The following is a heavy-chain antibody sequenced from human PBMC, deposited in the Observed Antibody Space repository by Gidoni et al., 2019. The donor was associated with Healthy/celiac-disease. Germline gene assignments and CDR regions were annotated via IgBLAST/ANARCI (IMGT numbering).Heavy chain of an antibody. V-gene: IGHV4-31*03. CDR2: IYYSGST. J-gene: IGHJ3*02. D-gene: IGHD3-16*02. CDR1: GGAISSGGYY. Sequence: QVQLQESGPGLVKPSQTLSLTCTVSGGAISSGGYYWSWIRQHPGTGLEWIGYIYYSGSTYYNPALKSRVTISVDTSKNQFSLKLSSVTAADTAVYYCASHGMYYDYVWGSYRDAFDIWGQGTMVTVSS. CDR3: ASHGMYYDYVWGSYRDAFDI.